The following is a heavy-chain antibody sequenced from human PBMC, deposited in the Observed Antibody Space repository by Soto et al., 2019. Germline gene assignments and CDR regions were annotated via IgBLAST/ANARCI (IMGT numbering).Heavy chain of an antibody. D-gene: IGHD3-16*01. Sequence: QITLKESGPALVKPTQTLTLTCTFSGFSLTTYGVGVAWIRQPPGKALEWLALIFGNDDERYSPSLKSRLTHTKDTAKNQVVFTMTNIDPVDTATYFCVHTGYNYDPFAYWGRGTLVTVSS. CDR3: VHTGYNYDPFAY. CDR2: IFGNDDE. V-gene: IGHV2-5*01. J-gene: IGHJ4*02. CDR1: GFSLTTYGVG.